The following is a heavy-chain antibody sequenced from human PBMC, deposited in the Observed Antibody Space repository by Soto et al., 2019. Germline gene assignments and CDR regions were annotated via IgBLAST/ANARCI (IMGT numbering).Heavy chain of an antibody. CDR2: TIPIFGTA. J-gene: IGHJ6*02. V-gene: IGHV1-69*13. CDR3: ASPAKDGYNPYYYYGMDV. Sequence: GASVKVSCKASGGTFSSYAISWVRQAPGQGLEWMGGTIPIFGTANYAQKFQGRVTITADESTSTAYMELSSLRSEDTAVYYCASPAKDGYNPYYYYGMDVWGQGTTVTVSS. D-gene: IGHD5-12*01. CDR1: GGTFSSYA.